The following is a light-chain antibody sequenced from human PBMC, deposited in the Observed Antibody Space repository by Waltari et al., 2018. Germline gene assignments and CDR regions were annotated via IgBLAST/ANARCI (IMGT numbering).Light chain of an antibody. CDR1: SGLNVGTYR. J-gene: IGLJ3*02. V-gene: IGLV5-45*03. Sequence: QAVLTQPSSLSASPGASASLTCTLRSGLNVGTYRIYWYQQKPGSPPQYLLRYKSDSDKQQGSGVPSRFSGSKDASANAGILLISGLQSEDEADYYCMIWHSSAWVFGRGTKLTVL. CDR2: YKSDSDK. CDR3: MIWHSSAWV.